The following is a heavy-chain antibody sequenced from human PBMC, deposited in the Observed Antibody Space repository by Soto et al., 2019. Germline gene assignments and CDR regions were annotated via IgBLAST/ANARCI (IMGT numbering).Heavy chain of an antibody. V-gene: IGHV4-59*12. CDR3: ARVRLGSSGYYYGEDYFDY. D-gene: IGHD3-22*01. CDR1: GGSISSYY. J-gene: IGHJ4*02. Sequence: SETLSLTCTVSGGSISSYYWSWIRQPPGKGLEWIGYIHYSGSTNYNPSLKSRVTISVDTSKNQFSLKLSSVTAADTAVYYCARVRLGSSGYYYGEDYFDYWGQGTLVTVSS. CDR2: IHYSGST.